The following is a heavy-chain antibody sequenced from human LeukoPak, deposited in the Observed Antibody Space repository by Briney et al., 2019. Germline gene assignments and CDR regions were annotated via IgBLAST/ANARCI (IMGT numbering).Heavy chain of an antibody. CDR2: IYITGST. CDR3: AREGIYGGFDY. V-gene: IGHV4-4*07. Sequence: SETLSLTCTASGGSMSSYYWSWIRQPAGKGLEWIGRIYITGSTNYNPSLKSRVTMSVDTSENQFSLKVNSVTAADTAVYYCAREGIYGGFDYWGQGTLVTVSS. D-gene: IGHD4-23*01. J-gene: IGHJ4*02. CDR1: GGSMSSYY.